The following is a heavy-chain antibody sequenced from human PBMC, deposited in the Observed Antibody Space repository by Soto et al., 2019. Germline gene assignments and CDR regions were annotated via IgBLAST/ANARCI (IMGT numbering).Heavy chain of an antibody. CDR2: IKQEGSEK. CDR3: ARHSRLFFEWLGPHYYGRDG. V-gene: IGHV3-7*03. D-gene: IGHD3-3*01. CDR1: GFTVSSYW. J-gene: IGHJ6*02. Sequence: AGALRLSCAASGFTVSSYWMSWVRQAPGKGLEWVANIKQEGSEKYYVDSVKGLFTISIDNDKNSLYLQMNSLRADDTAVDYGARHSRLFFEWLGPHYYGRDGWGQGTTVTAP.